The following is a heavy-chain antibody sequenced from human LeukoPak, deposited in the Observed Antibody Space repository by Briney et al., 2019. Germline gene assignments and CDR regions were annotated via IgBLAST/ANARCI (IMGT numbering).Heavy chain of an antibody. CDR2: IIPIFGTA. CDR1: GGTFISYA. J-gene: IGHJ4*02. Sequence: GASVKVSCKASGGTFISYAISWVRQAPGQGLEWMGGIIPIFGTANYAQKFQGRVTITADESTSTAYMELSSLRSEDTAVYYCARVRSEDNDWYGYGYWGQGSLVTVSS. V-gene: IGHV1-69*13. CDR3: ARVRSEDNDWYGYGY. D-gene: IGHD5-18*01.